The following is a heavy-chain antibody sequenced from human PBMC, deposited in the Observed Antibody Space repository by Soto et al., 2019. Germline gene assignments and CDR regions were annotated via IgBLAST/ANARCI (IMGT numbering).Heavy chain of an antibody. V-gene: IGHV3-11*01. CDR1: GFTFSDYY. CDR2: IGTRGNTK. Sequence: GGSLRLSCATSGFTFSDYYMSWIRQAPGKGLEWVSYIGTRGNTKYYADSVRGRFTISRDNAKNSLYLQMNSLRADDTAVYYCARDGTEYYGEYYDYWGQGIPVTVS. J-gene: IGHJ4*02. CDR3: ARDGTEYYGEYYDY. D-gene: IGHD4-17*01.